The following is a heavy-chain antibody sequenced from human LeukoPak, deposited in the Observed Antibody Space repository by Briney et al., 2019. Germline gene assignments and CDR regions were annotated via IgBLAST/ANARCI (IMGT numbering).Heavy chain of an antibody. CDR1: GFTFSSYG. V-gene: IGHV3-30*02. J-gene: IGHJ4*02. CDR2: IRYDGSNK. D-gene: IGHD4-23*01. Sequence: GGSLRLSCAASGFTFSSYGMHWVRQAPGKGLEWVAFIRYDGSNKYYADSVKGRFTISRDNSKNTLYLQMNSLRAEDTAVYYCAKENREYGGNELVYWGQGTLVTVSS. CDR3: AKENREYGGNELVY.